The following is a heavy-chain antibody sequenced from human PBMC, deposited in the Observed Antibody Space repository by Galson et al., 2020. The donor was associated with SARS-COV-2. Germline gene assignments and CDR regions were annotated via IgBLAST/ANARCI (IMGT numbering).Heavy chain of an antibody. D-gene: IGHD3-10*01. CDR1: GYTFNGYY. J-gene: IGHJ4*02. Sequence: GESLKISCKASGYTFNGYYIYWVRQAPGQGLEWMGWMNPNSGGTNHAQKFQDRVTMTRDASIGTAYMELSGLRSDDTAVYYCARAFGDYWGQGTLITVSS. V-gene: IGHV1-2*02. CDR3: ARAFGDY. CDR2: MNPNSGGT.